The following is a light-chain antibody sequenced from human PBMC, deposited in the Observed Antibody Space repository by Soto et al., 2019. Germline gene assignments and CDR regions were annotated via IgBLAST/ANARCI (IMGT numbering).Light chain of an antibody. V-gene: IGKV3-11*01. J-gene: IGKJ5*01. CDR2: DAS. CDR1: QSVSSY. CDR3: QQRSNWPPRIT. Sequence: EIVLTQSPATLSLSPGERATLSCRASQSVSSYLAWYQQKPGQAPRLLIYDASNRATGIPARFSGSGSGTDFTLTFSSLEPEDFAVYYCQQRSNWPPRITFGQGTRLEIK.